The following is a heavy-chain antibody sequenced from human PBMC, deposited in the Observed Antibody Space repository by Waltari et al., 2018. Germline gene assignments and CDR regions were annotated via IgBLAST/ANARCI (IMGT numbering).Heavy chain of an antibody. CDR1: GGSISSGSYY. J-gene: IGHJ4*02. V-gene: IGHV4-61*02. D-gene: IGHD2-8*01. CDR2: IYTRGST. CDR3: AREGYCTNGVCYQDY. Sequence: QVQLQESGPGLVKPSQTLSLTCTVSGGSISSGSYYWSWLRQPAGKGLEWIGRIYTRGSTNYNPSLKSRVTISVDTSKNQFSLKLSSVTAADTAVYYCAREGYCTNGVCYQDYWGQGTLVTVSS.